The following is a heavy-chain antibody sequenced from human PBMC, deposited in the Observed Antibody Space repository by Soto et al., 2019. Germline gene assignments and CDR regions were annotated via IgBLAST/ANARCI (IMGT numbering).Heavy chain of an antibody. CDR3: ARGVYYYDSSGYYVRRYFDY. V-gene: IGHV3-33*01. CDR1: GFTFSSYG. CDR2: IWYDGSNK. J-gene: IGHJ4*02. Sequence: QVQLVESGGGVVQPGRSLRLSCAASGFTFSSYGMHWVRQAPGKGLEWVAVIWYDGSNKYYADSVKGRFTISRDNSKNTLYLQMNSLRAEDTAVYYCARGVYYYDSSGYYVRRYFDYWGQGTLVTVSS. D-gene: IGHD3-22*01.